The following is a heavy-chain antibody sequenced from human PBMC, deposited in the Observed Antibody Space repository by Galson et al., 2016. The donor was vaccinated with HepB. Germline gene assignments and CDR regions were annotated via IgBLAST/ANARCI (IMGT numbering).Heavy chain of an antibody. V-gene: IGHV3-23*01. CDR3: ARCSVYSSGWCNSFDP. Sequence: SLRLSCAVSQLSISSPAMSWVRKAPGKGLEWVSSISAGGGSEYTDSVKGRFTTSRDISKNTLYLQMSSLRAEDTAVYYCARCSVYSSGWCNSFDPWGQGTLVIVSS. J-gene: IGHJ5*02. D-gene: IGHD6-19*01. CDR1: QLSISSPA. CDR2: ISAGGGSE.